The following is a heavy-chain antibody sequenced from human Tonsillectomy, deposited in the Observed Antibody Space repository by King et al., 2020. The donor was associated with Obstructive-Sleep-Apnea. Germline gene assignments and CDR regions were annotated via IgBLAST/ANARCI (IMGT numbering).Heavy chain of an antibody. CDR2: IKQDGSEK. CDR1: GFTFSSYW. V-gene: IGHV3-7*03. J-gene: IGHJ6*02. CDR3: ARDPNPKYRRGWYEGYYYYYGMDV. D-gene: IGHD6-13*01. Sequence: VQLVESGGGLVQPGGSLRLSCAASGFTFSSYWMSWVRQAPGKGLEWVANIKQDGSEKYYVDSVKGRFTISRDNAKNSLYLQMNSLRAEDTAVYYCARDPNPKYRRGWYEGYYYYYGMDVWRQGPTVTVS.